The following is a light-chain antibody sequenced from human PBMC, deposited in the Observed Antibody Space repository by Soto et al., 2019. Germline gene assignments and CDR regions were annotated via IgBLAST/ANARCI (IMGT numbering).Light chain of an antibody. CDR3: QQYGSSPPVYT. CDR1: QSVNSN. CDR2: GAS. V-gene: IGKV3-15*01. Sequence: EIVMTQSPVTLSVSPGERATLSCRASQSVNSNLAWYQQRPGQAPRLLIYGASTRATGVPARFSGSGSGTEFTLTISSLEPEDFAVYYCQQYGSSPPVYTFGQGTKLEIK. J-gene: IGKJ2*01.